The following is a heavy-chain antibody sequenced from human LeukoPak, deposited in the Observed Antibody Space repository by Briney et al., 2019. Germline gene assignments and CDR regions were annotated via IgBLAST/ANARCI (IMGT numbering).Heavy chain of an antibody. CDR2: IYYSGST. J-gene: IGHJ4*02. CDR1: GGSISSSSYY. V-gene: IGHV4-39*01. Sequence: SETLSLTCTVSGGSISSSSYYWGWIRQPPGKGLEWIGSIYYSGSTYYNPSLKSPATISVDTSKNQFSLKMSSVTAADTAVYYCARQTPTIVGATSIDYWGQGTLVTVSS. D-gene: IGHD1-26*01. CDR3: ARQTPTIVGATSIDY.